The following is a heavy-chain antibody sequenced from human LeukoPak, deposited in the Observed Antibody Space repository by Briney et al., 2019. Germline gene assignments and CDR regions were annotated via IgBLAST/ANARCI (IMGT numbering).Heavy chain of an antibody. CDR1: GYMLTSYG. D-gene: IGHD3-9*01. V-gene: IGHV1-18*01. CDR2: ISAYNGNT. CDR3: ARGGGYFDLVAQSPDAFDI. J-gene: IGHJ3*02. Sequence: GASVKVSCKASGYMLTSYGISWVRQAPGQGLEWMGWISAYNGNTNYAQKLQGRVTMTTDTSTSTAYMELSSLRSEDTAVYYCARGGGYFDLVAQSPDAFDIWGQGTMVTVSS.